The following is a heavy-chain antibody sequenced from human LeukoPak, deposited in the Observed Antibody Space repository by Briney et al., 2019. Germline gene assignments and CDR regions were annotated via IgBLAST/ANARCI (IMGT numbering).Heavy chain of an antibody. D-gene: IGHD1-26*01. CDR2: ISYDGSNK. CDR1: GFTFSSYA. Sequence: GGSLRLSCAASGFTFSSYAMHWVRQAPGKGLEWVAVISYDGSNKYYADSVKGRFTISRDNSKNTLYLQMNSLRAEDTAVYYCARASYSGSYLSGRSYYFDYWGQGTLVTVSS. V-gene: IGHV3-30*04. CDR3: ARASYSGSYLSGRSYYFDY. J-gene: IGHJ4*02.